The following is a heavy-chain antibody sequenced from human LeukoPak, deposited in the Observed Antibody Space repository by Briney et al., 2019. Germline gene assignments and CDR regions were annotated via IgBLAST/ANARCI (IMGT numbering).Heavy chain of an antibody. J-gene: IGHJ5*02. CDR3: ARTSLSSGWYGRWFDP. CDR1: GGSISSYY. CDR2: IYYSGST. Sequence: PSETLSLTCTVSGGSISSYYWSWIRQPPEKGLEWIGYIYYSGSTNYNPSLKSRVTISVDTSKNQFSLKLSSVTAADTAVYYCARTSLSSGWYGRWFDPWGQGTLVTVSS. V-gene: IGHV4-59*08. D-gene: IGHD6-19*01.